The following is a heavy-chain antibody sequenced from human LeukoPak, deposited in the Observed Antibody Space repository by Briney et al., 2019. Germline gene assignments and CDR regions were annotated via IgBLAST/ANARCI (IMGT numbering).Heavy chain of an antibody. CDR1: GFTFSSYS. CDR3: AKGDSGSYYFDY. D-gene: IGHD1-26*01. Sequence: GGSLRLSCAASGFTFSSYSMNWVRQAPGKGLEWVAVISYDGSNKYYADFVKGRFTISRDNSKNTLYLQMNSLRAEDTAVYYCAKGDSGSYYFDYWGQGTLVTVSS. V-gene: IGHV3-30*18. J-gene: IGHJ4*02. CDR2: ISYDGSNK.